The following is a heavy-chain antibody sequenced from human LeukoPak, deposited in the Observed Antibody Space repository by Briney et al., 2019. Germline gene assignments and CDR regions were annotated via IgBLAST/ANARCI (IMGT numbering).Heavy chain of an antibody. Sequence: SETLSLTCAVYGGSFSGCYWSWIRQPPGKGLEWIGEINHSGSTNYNPSLKSRVTISVDTSKNQFSLKLSTVTAADTAVYYCARAARKSLRVVVAATLGYWGQGTLVTVSS. CDR1: GGSFSGCY. J-gene: IGHJ4*02. CDR2: INHSGST. V-gene: IGHV4-34*01. D-gene: IGHD2-15*01. CDR3: ARAARKSLRVVVAATLGY.